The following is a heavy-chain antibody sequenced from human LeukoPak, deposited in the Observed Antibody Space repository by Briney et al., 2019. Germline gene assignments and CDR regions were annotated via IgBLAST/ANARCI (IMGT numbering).Heavy chain of an antibody. V-gene: IGHV4-61*02. CDR3: ASRIATPGAFDI. CDR2: TYSSGST. D-gene: IGHD6-13*01. J-gene: IGHJ3*02. Sequence: SEALSLTCTVSGGSISGATYFWSWIRQPAGKGLEWIGRTYSSGSTNYNPSLKSRVSLSVDTSKNQFSLEVSSVTATDTAVYYCASRIATPGAFDIWCQETMVTVSS. CDR1: GGSISGATYF.